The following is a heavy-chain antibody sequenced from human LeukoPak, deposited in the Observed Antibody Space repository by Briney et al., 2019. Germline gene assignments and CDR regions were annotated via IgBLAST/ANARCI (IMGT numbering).Heavy chain of an antibody. V-gene: IGHV3-74*01. CDR2: IYTDGSST. CDR3: ARGGEPAGFDI. CDR1: GFTFSSYW. Sequence: GGSLRLSCAASGFTFSSYWMFWVRQAPGKGLVWVSHIYTDGSSTTYADSVKGRFTISRDNAKNTLYLQMNSLRAEDTAVYYCARGGEPAGFDIWGQGAMVTVSS. J-gene: IGHJ3*02. D-gene: IGHD1-14*01.